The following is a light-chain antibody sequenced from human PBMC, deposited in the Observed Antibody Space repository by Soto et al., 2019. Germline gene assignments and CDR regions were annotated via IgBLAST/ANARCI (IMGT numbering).Light chain of an antibody. CDR2: SVS. Sequence: DIQMTQSPSSLSASVGDRVTITCRASQTIGNSLNWYQQKPGRAPKLLIYSVSRLQSGVPSRFTGSGSGTDFSLTITSLQPEDFASYLCQRTYRTPWTFGQGTKV. J-gene: IGKJ1*01. V-gene: IGKV1-39*01. CDR3: QRTYRTPWT. CDR1: QTIGNS.